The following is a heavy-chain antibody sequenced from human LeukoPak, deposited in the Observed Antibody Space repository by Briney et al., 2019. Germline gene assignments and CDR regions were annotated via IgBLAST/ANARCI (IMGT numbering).Heavy chain of an antibody. D-gene: IGHD2-15*01. J-gene: IGHJ3*02. Sequence: SETLSLTCTVSGGPINNYYWSWIRQPAGKGLEWIGRIYTRGSTNYNPSLKSRVTMSVDTSKNQFSLKLSSVTAADTAVYYCARGRYCSADICSGGDAFDIWGQGTMVSVSS. CDR1: GGPINNYY. CDR3: ARGRYCSADICSGGDAFDI. V-gene: IGHV4-4*07. CDR2: IYTRGST.